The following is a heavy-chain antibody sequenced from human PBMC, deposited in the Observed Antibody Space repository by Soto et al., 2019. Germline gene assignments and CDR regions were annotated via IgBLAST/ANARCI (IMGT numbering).Heavy chain of an antibody. D-gene: IGHD3-22*01. J-gene: IGHJ6*02. CDR1: GGTFSSYA. CDR3: ARGSAYYYDSSGPIIVGGYYYYYGMDV. CDR2: IIPIFGTA. Sequence: SVKVSFKACGGTFSSYAISWLRQAPGQGLEWMGGIIPIFGTANYAQKFQGRVTITADESTSTAYMELSSLRSEDTAVYYCARGSAYYYDSSGPIIVGGYYYYYGMDVWGQGTTVTVSS. V-gene: IGHV1-69*13.